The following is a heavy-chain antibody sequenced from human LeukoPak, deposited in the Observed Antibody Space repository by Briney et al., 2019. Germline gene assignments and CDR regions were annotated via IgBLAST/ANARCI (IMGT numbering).Heavy chain of an antibody. V-gene: IGHV1-2*02. D-gene: IGHD1-26*01. CDR2: INPNSGGT. CDR3: ARREVGPTLPDY. J-gene: IGHJ4*02. Sequence: ASVKVSCKASGYIFTGYYMHWVRQAPGQGLEWMGWINPNSGGTNYAQKFQGRVTMTRDTSISTAYMELSRLRSDDTAVYYCARREVGPTLPDYWGQGTLVTVSS. CDR1: GYIFTGYY.